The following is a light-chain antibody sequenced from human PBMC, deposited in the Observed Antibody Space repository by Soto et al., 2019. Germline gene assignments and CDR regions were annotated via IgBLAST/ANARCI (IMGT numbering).Light chain of an antibody. CDR2: DAS. CDR1: QSISSS. Sequence: IVLTQSPVTLSLWPGETAILSCGASQSISSSLSWYQQRPGQAPRLLIYDASKRAPGIPTRFSGSGSGTDFTLTISSLEPEDFALYYCQQRSSWITFGQRTRLEIE. V-gene: IGKV3-11*01. J-gene: IGKJ5*01. CDR3: QQRSSWIT.